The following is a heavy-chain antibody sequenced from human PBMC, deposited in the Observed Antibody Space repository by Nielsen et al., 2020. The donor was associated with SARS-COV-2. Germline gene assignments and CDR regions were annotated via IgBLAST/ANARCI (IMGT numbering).Heavy chain of an antibody. CDR1: GYTFTGYY. CDR3: ARGTRLEYYYDSSGYYSG. J-gene: IGHJ4*02. Sequence: ASVKVSCKASGYTFTGYYMHWVRQAPGQGLEWMGWINPNSGGTNYAQKFQGWVTMTRDMSISTAYMELSRLRSDDTAVYYCARGTRLEYYYDSSGYYSGWGQGTLVTVSS. D-gene: IGHD3-22*01. V-gene: IGHV1-2*04. CDR2: INPNSGGT.